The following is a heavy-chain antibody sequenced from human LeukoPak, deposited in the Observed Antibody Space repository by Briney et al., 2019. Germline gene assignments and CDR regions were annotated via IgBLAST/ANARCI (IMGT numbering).Heavy chain of an antibody. CDR3: ARDYKYAFDN. CDR2: IGIDSGNT. J-gene: IGHJ4*02. Sequence: GSLRLSCAASGFTFSDYSMNWVCQAPGKGPEWISYIGIDSGNTNYADSVKGRFTISGDKAKNSLYLQMNSLRVEDTAVYYCARDYKYAFDNWGQGTLVTVSS. D-gene: IGHD5-24*01. V-gene: IGHV3-48*01. CDR1: GFTFSDYS.